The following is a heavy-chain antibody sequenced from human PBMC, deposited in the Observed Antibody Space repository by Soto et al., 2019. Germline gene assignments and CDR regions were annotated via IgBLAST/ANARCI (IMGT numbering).Heavy chain of an antibody. CDR2: FYYSGTT. J-gene: IGHJ4*02. CDR1: GDSLGSSSYY. V-gene: IGHV4-39*01. Sequence: SETLSLTCTVSGDSLGSSSYYWGWIRQPPGKGLEWIGSFYYSGTTYYNPSLKSRVTISVDTSKNQLSLKLSSVTAADTAVYYCARPKYSTSSALYDYWGQGTLVTVSS. CDR3: ARPKYSTSSALYDY. D-gene: IGHD6-6*01.